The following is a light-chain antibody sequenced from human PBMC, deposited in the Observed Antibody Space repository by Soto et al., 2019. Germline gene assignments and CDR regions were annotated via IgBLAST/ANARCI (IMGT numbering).Light chain of an antibody. J-gene: IGKJ1*01. Sequence: EIVLTQSPGSLSLSPGQRATLSCRASQSVDTTFFAWYQKKPGQAPRLLIYGASKRAAGIPDRFSGSGSGRDFTLIISRLEPQDFAVYYWHQYIRSVTFGQGTNVEIK. V-gene: IGKV3-20*01. CDR2: GAS. CDR3: HQYIRSVT. CDR1: QSVDTTF.